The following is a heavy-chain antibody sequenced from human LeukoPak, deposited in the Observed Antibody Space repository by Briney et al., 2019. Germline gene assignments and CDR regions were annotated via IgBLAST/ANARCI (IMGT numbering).Heavy chain of an antibody. D-gene: IGHD3-10*01. CDR3: AKDRDYYLVGFFDY. J-gene: IGHJ4*02. CDR2: ISGSGVTT. Sequence: PGGSLRLSCAASGFTFSSYAMSWVRQAPGKGLEWVSAISGSGVTTYYAASVKGRFTISRDNSKNTLYLQMNSLRAEDTALYYCAKDRDYYLVGFFDYWGQGTLVTVSS. V-gene: IGHV3-23*01. CDR1: GFTFSSYA.